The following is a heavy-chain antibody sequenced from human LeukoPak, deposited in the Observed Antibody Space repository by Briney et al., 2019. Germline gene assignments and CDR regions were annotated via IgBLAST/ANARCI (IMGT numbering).Heavy chain of an antibody. CDR2: INAGNGNT. CDR3: ARAKNIVVVPAASPPNY. CDR1: GYTFTSYA. V-gene: IGHV1-3*01. D-gene: IGHD2-2*01. J-gene: IGHJ4*02. Sequence: GASVKVSCKASGYTFTSYAMHWVRQAPGQRLEWMGWINAGNGNTKYSQKFQGGVTITRDTSASTAYMELSSLRSEDTAVYYCARAKNIVVVPAASPPNYWGQGTLVTVSS.